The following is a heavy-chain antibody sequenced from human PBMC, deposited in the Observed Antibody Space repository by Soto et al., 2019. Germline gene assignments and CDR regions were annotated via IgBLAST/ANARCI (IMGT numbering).Heavy chain of an antibody. Sequence: GGSLRLSCAASGFTFSSYWMSWVRQTPGKGLEWVANIKQDESEKYYVDSVKGRFIISRDNAKNSLSLQMNSLRAEDTAVYYCARARTPSGSYPDYWGQGALVTVSS. CDR3: ARARTPSGSYPDY. CDR2: IKQDESEK. J-gene: IGHJ4*02. V-gene: IGHV3-7*01. D-gene: IGHD1-26*01. CDR1: GFTFSSYW.